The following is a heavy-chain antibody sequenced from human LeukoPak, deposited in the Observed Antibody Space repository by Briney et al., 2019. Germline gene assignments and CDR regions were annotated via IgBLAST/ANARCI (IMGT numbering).Heavy chain of an antibody. CDR2: IYYSGST. Sequence: SETLSLTCTVSGGSISSSSYYWGWIRQPPGKGLEWIGSIYYSGSTYYNPSLKSRVTISVDTSKNQFSLKLSSVTAADTAVYYCARHNTDSGSYYYYYYYMDVWGKGTTVTVSS. J-gene: IGHJ6*03. V-gene: IGHV4-39*01. CDR1: GGSISSSSYY. CDR3: ARHNTDSGSYYYYYYYMDV. D-gene: IGHD1-26*01.